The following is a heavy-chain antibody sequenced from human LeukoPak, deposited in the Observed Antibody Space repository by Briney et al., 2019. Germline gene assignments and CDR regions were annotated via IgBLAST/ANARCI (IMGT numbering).Heavy chain of an antibody. J-gene: IGHJ5*01. CDR1: GVSISSHY. CDR3: SRDSPANWFDS. Sequence: ETLSLTCTVSGVSISSHYWSSIRQPPGKGLEWIGYIYYSGSTNYNPSLKSRVTISVETSKDQFSLKLSSVTAADTAVYYCSRDSPANWFDSWGQGTLVTVSS. CDR2: IYYSGST. V-gene: IGHV4-59*11.